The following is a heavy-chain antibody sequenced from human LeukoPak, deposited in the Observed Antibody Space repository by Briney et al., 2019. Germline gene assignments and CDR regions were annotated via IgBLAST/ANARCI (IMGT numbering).Heavy chain of an antibody. V-gene: IGHV5-51*01. Sequence: GESLQISCKGSGYSLPTYWIGWVRQMPGKGLEWMGIIYLSDSDTRYSPSFQGQVTISADKSISTAYLQRSSLKAADTAMYYCARLETLAGSPFDQWGQGTLVTVSS. J-gene: IGHJ4*02. D-gene: IGHD6-19*01. CDR3: ARLETLAGSPFDQ. CDR2: IYLSDSDT. CDR1: GYSLPTYW.